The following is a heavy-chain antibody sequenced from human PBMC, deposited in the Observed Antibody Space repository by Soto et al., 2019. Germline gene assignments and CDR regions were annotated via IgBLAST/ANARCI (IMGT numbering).Heavy chain of an antibody. V-gene: IGHV4-39*01. Sequence: SETLSLTCTVSGGSISSSSYYWGCIRQPPGKGLEWIGSIYYSGSTYYNPSLKSRVTISVDTSKNQFSLKLSSVTAADTAVYYCAIGQGGADWFRDYYYYYYMDVWGKGTTVTVSS. CDR1: GGSISSSSYY. D-gene: IGHD3-9*01. CDR2: IYYSGST. CDR3: AIGQGGADWFRDYYYYYYMDV. J-gene: IGHJ6*03.